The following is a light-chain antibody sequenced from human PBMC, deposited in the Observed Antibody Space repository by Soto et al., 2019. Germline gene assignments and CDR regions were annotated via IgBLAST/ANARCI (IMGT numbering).Light chain of an antibody. CDR2: EVT. J-gene: IGLJ1*01. CDR3: PLYAGTNLFV. Sequence: QSALTQPPSASGSPGQSLTISCTGTSSDVGFYNFVSWYQQRPGKAPKLVIYEVTKRPSGVPDRFSGSKSGSTASLTVSGPQADIEAHYSRPLYAGTNLFVFG. CDR1: SSDVGFYNF. V-gene: IGLV2-8*01.